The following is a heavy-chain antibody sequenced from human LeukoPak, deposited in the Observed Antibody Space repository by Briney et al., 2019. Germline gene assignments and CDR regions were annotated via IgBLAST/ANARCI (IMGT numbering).Heavy chain of an antibody. V-gene: IGHV1-46*01. Sequence: ASVKVSCKASGYTFTSYYMHWVRQAPGQGLEWMGIINPSGGSTSYAQKFQGRVTMTRDTSTSTVYMELSSLRSEDTAVYYCASESGSELGGPYYYYGMDVWGQGTTVTVSS. CDR1: GYTFTSYY. CDR3: ASESGSELGGPYYYYGMDV. CDR2: INPSGGST. D-gene: IGHD7-27*01. J-gene: IGHJ6*02.